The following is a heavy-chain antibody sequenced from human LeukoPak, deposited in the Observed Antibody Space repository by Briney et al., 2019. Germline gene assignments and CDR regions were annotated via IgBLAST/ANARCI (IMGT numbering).Heavy chain of an antibody. V-gene: IGHV3-74*01. J-gene: IGHJ4*02. D-gene: IGHD2-2*01. CDR1: GFTFGTFW. CDR2: INTDGSGT. CDR3: ARDPYQLLYFDY. Sequence: GGSLRLSCAASGFTFGTFWMHWVRQAPGKGLVWLARINTDGSGTSYADSVKGRFTISRDNAKNSLYLQMNSLRAEDTAVYYCARDPYQLLYFDYWGQGTLVTVSS.